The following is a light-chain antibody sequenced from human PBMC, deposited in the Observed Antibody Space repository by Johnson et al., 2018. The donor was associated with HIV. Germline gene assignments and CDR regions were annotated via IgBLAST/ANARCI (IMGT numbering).Light chain of an antibody. J-gene: IGLJ1*01. CDR2: ENN. V-gene: IGLV1-51*02. CDR3: GTWDNSLIPLYV. CDR1: SSNIGNNY. Sequence: QSVLTQPPSVSAAPGQKVTISCSGSSSNIGNNYVSWYQQLPGTAPKLLIYENNKRPSGIPDRFSGSKSGTSATLVITGLQTGDEADYYCGTWDNSLIPLYVCGTATRVSVL.